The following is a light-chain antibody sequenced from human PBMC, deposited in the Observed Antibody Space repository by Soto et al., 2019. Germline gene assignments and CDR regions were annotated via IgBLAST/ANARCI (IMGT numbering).Light chain of an antibody. CDR1: QSISSY. V-gene: IGKV1-39*01. CDR3: QQYYNWPIT. CDR2: AAS. Sequence: DIQMTQSPSSLSASVGDRVTITCRASQSISSYLNWYQQKPGKAPKLLIYAASSLQSGVPARFSGGGSGTEFTLTISSLQSEDFAVYYCQQYYNWPITFGQGTKV. J-gene: IGKJ1*01.